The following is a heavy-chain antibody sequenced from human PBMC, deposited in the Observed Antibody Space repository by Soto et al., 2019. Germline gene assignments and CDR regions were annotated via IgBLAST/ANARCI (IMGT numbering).Heavy chain of an antibody. Sequence: PGGSLRLSCAASGLSFRTYGMHWVRQAPGQGLQWVAAVTDDGTKTYYGDSVKGRFTISRDNSKNTVFLHMNSLRIEDTAVYYCAKVGDVYNSFFDYWGQGALVTVSS. D-gene: IGHD1-26*01. CDR1: GLSFRTYG. CDR2: VTDDGTKT. V-gene: IGHV3-30*18. J-gene: IGHJ4*02. CDR3: AKVGDVYNSFFDY.